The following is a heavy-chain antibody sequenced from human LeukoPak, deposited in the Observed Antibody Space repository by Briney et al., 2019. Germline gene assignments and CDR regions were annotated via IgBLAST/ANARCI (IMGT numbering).Heavy chain of an antibody. CDR3: ARRAQAIAAAGTRWTDY. J-gene: IGHJ4*02. CDR2: INHSGST. CDR1: GGSFSGYY. D-gene: IGHD6-13*01. Sequence: SETLSLTCAVYGGSFSGYYWSWIRQPPGKGLEWIGEINHSGSTNYNPSLKSRVTISVDTSKNQFSLKLSSVTAADTAVYYCARRAQAIAAAGTRWTDYWGQGTLVTVSS. V-gene: IGHV4-34*01.